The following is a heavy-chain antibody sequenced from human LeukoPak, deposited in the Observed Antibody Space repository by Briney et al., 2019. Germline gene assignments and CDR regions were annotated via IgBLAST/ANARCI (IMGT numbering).Heavy chain of an antibody. CDR2: ISGSGGST. D-gene: IGHD3-16*01. V-gene: IGHV3-23*01. J-gene: IGHJ4*02. Sequence: GGSLRLSCAASGFTFSSYAMSWVRQAPGKGLEWVSAISGSGGSTYYADSVKGRFTISRDNAQNTLFLQMTSLRVEDTAVYYCAKDMTGPDDSWGPGTLVTVSS. CDR3: AKDMTGPDDS. CDR1: GFTFSSYA.